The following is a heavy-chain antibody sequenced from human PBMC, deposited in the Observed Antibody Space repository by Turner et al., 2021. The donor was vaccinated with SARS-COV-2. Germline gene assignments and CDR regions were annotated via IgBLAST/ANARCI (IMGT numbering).Heavy chain of an antibody. CDR1: GFTFSSYS. D-gene: IGHD2-2*01. J-gene: IGHJ6*02. V-gene: IGHV3-21*01. CDR3: ARDHRPVVVPAAKRAGSYYYGMDV. CDR2: ISSSSSYI. Sequence: EVQLVESGGGLVKPGGSLRPSCAASGFTFSSYSMNWVRQAPGKGLEWVSSISSSSSYICYADSVKGRFTISRDNAKNSLYLQMNSLRAEDTAVYYCARDHRPVVVPAAKRAGSYYYGMDVWGQGTTVTVSS.